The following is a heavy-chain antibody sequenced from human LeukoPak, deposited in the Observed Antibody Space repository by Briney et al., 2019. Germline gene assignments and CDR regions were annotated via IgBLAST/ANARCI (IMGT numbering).Heavy chain of an antibody. Sequence: GESLKISCKVSGYRLTNNWIGWVRQVPGKGLEWMGIIYPGYSDTRYSPSFRGQVTFSVDTSTSTVYLQWSSLKASDTAIYYCARFALSSSLDYWGQGTLVTVSP. CDR3: ARFALSSSLDY. CDR1: GYRLTNNW. D-gene: IGHD6-13*01. V-gene: IGHV5-51*01. J-gene: IGHJ4*02. CDR2: IYPGYSDT.